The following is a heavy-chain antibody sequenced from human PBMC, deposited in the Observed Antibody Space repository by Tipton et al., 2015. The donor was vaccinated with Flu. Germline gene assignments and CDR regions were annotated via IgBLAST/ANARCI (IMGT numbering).Heavy chain of an antibody. CDR3: ARDYCSGGICYPDY. Sequence: TLSLTCNVSGDSISTGSHYWNWIRQPAGKGLEWIGRIYTSGSATYNPSLKSRVTISMDTSKNQFSLTLSSVTATDTAVYFCARDYCSGGICYPDYWGQGTLVTFSS. V-gene: IGHV4-61*02. CDR2: IYTSGSA. D-gene: IGHD2-15*01. J-gene: IGHJ4*02. CDR1: GDSISTGSHY.